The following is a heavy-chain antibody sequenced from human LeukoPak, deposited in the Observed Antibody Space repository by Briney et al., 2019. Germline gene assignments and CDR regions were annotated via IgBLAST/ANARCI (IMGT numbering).Heavy chain of an antibody. CDR2: ISAGGRT. CDR1: GFTFSSYA. V-gene: IGHV3-15*01. J-gene: IGHJ4*02. D-gene: IGHD5-24*01. Sequence: GGSLRLSCAASGFTFSSYAMHWVRQAPGKGLEWVGRISAGGRTDYAAPVKGRFTISRDDSKTTLYLQMNRLKTEDTAVYYCTTAPTRTWLPYFDYWGQGTLVTVSS. CDR3: TTAPTRTWLPYFDY.